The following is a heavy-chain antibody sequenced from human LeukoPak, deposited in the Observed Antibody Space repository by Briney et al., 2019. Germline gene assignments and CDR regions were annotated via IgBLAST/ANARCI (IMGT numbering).Heavy chain of an antibody. D-gene: IGHD5-18*01. CDR3: ARGYSYGSISFDY. V-gene: IGHV4-59*01. CDR1: GGSISSYY. J-gene: IGHJ4*02. Sequence: SETLSLTCSVSGGSISSYYWTWIRQPPGKGLEWIGYRYYSGSTNYNPSLKSRVTISVDTSKNQFSLKLSSVTAADTAVYYCARGYSYGSISFDYWGQGTLVTVSS. CDR2: RYYSGST.